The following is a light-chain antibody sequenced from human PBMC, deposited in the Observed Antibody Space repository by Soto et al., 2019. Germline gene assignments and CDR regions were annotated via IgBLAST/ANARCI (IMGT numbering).Light chain of an antibody. Sequence: QSALTQPGSVSGSPGQSITISCTGTSSDVGGYNHVSWYQQHRGKAPKLIIYEVRNRPSGVSNRLSGSKSGNTASLTISGLQADDEADYYCCSYTSSSIRVFGGGTQLTVL. CDR2: EVR. V-gene: IGLV2-14*01. J-gene: IGLJ3*02. CDR1: SSDVGGYNH. CDR3: CSYTSSSIRV.